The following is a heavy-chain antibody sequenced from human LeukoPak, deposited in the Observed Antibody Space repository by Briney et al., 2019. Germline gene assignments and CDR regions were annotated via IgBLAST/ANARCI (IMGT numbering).Heavy chain of an antibody. CDR3: AKDGRSSSWPFNFDF. CDR1: GFTFKNYA. CDR2: ISDSGDRS. J-gene: IGHJ4*02. D-gene: IGHD6-13*01. Sequence: GGSLRLSCAASGFTFKNYAMTWVRQAPGKGLEWVSGISDSGDRSYYAASVKGRFTISRDNSKNTLYLQMNSLRAEDTAVYYCAKDGRSSSWPFNFDFWGQGTLVTVSS. V-gene: IGHV3-23*01.